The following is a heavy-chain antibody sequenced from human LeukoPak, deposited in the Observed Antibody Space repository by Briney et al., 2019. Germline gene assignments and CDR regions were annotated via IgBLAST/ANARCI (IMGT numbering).Heavy chain of an antibody. D-gene: IGHD4-17*01. CDR3: ARVDSYGDYTIDY. Sequence: SETLSLTCAVSGGSISSGGYSWSWIRQPPGKGLEWIGYIYHSGSTYYNPSLKSRATISVDRSKNQFSLKLSSVTAADTAVYYCARVDSYGDYTIDYWGQGTLVTVSS. V-gene: IGHV4-30-2*01. J-gene: IGHJ4*02. CDR1: GGSISSGGYS. CDR2: IYHSGST.